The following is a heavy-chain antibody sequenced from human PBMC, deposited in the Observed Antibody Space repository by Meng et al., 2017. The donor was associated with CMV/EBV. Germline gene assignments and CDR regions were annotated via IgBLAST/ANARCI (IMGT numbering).Heavy chain of an antibody. D-gene: IGHD2-2*01. CDR3: AKDIGCSSTSCYELFYGMDV. Sequence: GESLKISCAASGFTFSSYDMHWVRQATGKGLEWVSAIGTAGDTYYPGSVKGRFTISRENAKNSLYLQMNSLRAGDTAVYYCAKDIGCSSTSCYELFYGMDVWGQGTTVTVSS. J-gene: IGHJ6*02. CDR1: GFTFSSYD. V-gene: IGHV3-13*01. CDR2: IGTAGDT.